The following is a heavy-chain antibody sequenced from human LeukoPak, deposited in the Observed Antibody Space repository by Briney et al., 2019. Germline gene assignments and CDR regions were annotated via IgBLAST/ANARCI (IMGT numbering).Heavy chain of an antibody. D-gene: IGHD5-18*01. CDR1: GYTFTGYY. J-gene: IGHJ5*02. V-gene: IGHV1-2*02. CDR2: INPNSGGT. CDR3: ARVPIQPPGQSWFDP. Sequence: ASVKVSCKASGYTFTGYYMHWVRQAPGQGLEWMGWINPNSGGTNYAQKFQGRVTMTRDTSISTAYMELSRLRSDDTAVYYCARVPIQPPGQSWFDPWGQGTLVTASS.